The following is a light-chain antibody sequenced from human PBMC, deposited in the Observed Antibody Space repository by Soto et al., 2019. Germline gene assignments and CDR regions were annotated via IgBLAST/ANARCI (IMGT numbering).Light chain of an antibody. V-gene: IGKV1-39*01. CDR3: QQSYSTPLT. J-gene: IGKJ4*01. Sequence: DIQLTQSPSSLSASIGDRVTITCRASQSFSTYLNWYQQKPGKAPKLLIYAASVLQSGVSSRFRGSGSGPHFTLTIRALQTDDFATYYCQQSYSTPLTFGGGTKVDIK. CDR1: QSFSTY. CDR2: AAS.